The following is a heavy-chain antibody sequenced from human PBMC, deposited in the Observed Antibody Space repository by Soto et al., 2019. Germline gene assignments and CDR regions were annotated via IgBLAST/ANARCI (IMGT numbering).Heavy chain of an antibody. CDR3: IYTNSDY. Sequence: GESLKISCQGTGYRFSSSWIGWVRQKPGKGLEWLGNVYPSDSDVRYSPAFEGQVTISADNSINTAYLQLLNLKASAHVEMATIYTNSDYWGQGTLVTVSS. V-gene: IGHV5-51*01. J-gene: IGHJ4*02. CDR2: VYPSDSDV. CDR1: GYRFSSSW. D-gene: IGHD5-12*01.